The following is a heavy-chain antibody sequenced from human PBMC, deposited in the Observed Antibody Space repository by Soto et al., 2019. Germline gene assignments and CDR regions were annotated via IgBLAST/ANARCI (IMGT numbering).Heavy chain of an antibody. Sequence: EVQLVESGGGLVQPGGSLRLSCAASGFTFSSYWMHWVRQAPGKGLVWVSRINSDGSSTSYADSVKGRFTISRDNAKNTPYLQMNSLRAEDTAVYYCATEEDYGDYDWFDPWGQGTLVTVSS. CDR1: GFTFSSYW. CDR3: ATEEDYGDYDWFDP. V-gene: IGHV3-74*01. D-gene: IGHD4-17*01. CDR2: INSDGSST. J-gene: IGHJ5*02.